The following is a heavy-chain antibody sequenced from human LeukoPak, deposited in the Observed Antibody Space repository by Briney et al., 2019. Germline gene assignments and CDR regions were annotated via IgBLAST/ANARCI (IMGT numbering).Heavy chain of an antibody. CDR2: INHSGST. CDR1: GGSFSGYY. D-gene: IGHD3-10*01. Sequence: SETLSLTCAVYGGSFSGYYWSWIRQPPGKGLEWIGEINHSGSTNCNPSLKSRVTISVDTSKTQFSLKLSSVTAADTAVYYCASPPQAYYYGSGSSSDAFDIWGQGTMVTVSS. CDR3: ASPPQAYYYGSGSSSDAFDI. J-gene: IGHJ3*02. V-gene: IGHV4-34*01.